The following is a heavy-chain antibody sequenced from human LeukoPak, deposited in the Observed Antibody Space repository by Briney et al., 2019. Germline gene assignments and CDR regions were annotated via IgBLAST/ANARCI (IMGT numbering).Heavy chain of an antibody. Sequence: SETLSLTCTVSGGSISSYYWSWIRQPAGKGLEWIGLIYTGGSTNYNPSLKSRVTMSVDTSKNQFSLKLSSVTAADTAVYYCARDQTSKGDAFDIWGQGTMVTVSS. J-gene: IGHJ3*02. CDR2: IYTGGST. V-gene: IGHV4-4*07. CDR3: ARDQTSKGDAFDI. CDR1: GGSISSYY.